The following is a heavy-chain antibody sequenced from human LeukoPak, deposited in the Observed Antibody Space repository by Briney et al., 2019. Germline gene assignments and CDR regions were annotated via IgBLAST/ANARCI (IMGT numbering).Heavy chain of an antibody. V-gene: IGHV1-69*04. CDR1: GGTFSSYA. J-gene: IGHJ4*02. Sequence: ASVKVSCKASGGTFSSYAISWVRQAPGQGLEWMGRIIPILGIANYAQKFQGRVTITADKSTCTAYLELSSLRSEDTAVYYCAGGSGSYSGMVYWGQGTLVTVSS. D-gene: IGHD3-10*01. CDR2: IIPILGIA. CDR3: AGGSGSYSGMVY.